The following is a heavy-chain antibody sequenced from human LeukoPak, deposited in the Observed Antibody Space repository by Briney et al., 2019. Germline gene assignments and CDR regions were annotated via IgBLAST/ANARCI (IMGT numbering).Heavy chain of an antibody. V-gene: IGHV4-34*01. Sequence: SETLSLTCAVYGGSFSGHYWSWIRQPPGKGLEWIGEINHSGSTNYNPSLKSRVTISVDTSKNQFSLKLSSVTAADTAVYYCARSGAMVRGVIRIWGQGTLVTVSS. CDR1: GGSFSGHY. CDR2: INHSGST. D-gene: IGHD3-10*01. J-gene: IGHJ4*02. CDR3: ARSGAMVRGVIRI.